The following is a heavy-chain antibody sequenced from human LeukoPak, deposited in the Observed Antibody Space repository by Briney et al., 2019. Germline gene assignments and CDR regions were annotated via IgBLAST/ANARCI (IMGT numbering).Heavy chain of an antibody. CDR3: ARAGSGYSVAFDI. Sequence: SETLSLTCTVSGGSIRNAGYYWNWIRQPAGKTLEWIGRIWTSGGTLYNPSLKSRVTISVDTSKNQFSLKLSSVTAADTAVYYCARAGSGYSVAFDIWGQGTMVTVSS. CDR2: IWTSGGT. D-gene: IGHD5-18*01. J-gene: IGHJ3*02. V-gene: IGHV4-61*02. CDR1: GGSIRNAGYY.